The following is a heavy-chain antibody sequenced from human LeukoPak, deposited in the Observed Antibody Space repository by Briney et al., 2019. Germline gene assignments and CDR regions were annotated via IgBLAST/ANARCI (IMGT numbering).Heavy chain of an antibody. Sequence: ASVKVSCKASGYTFTGYYMHWVRQAPGQGLEWMGWINPKSGGTNYAQKFQGRVTMTRDTSISTAYMELSRLRSDDTAVYYCARRFASSNWYYYYYMDVWGKGTTVTISS. CDR3: ARRFASSNWYYYYYMDV. D-gene: IGHD6-13*01. J-gene: IGHJ6*03. CDR1: GYTFTGYY. V-gene: IGHV1-2*02. CDR2: INPKSGGT.